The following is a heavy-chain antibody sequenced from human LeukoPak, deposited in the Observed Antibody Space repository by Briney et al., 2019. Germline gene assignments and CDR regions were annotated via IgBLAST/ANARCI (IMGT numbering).Heavy chain of an antibody. CDR3: ARGAGEFGEFDFDS. Sequence: ASVKVSCKTSAYTFTGYYMHWVRQAPGQRLEWMGWINPNSGDTSYAQKFQGRVTMTRDTSISTAYMDLNRLRFDDTAVYYCARGAGEFGEFDFDSWGQGTLVTVSS. CDR1: AYTFTGYY. D-gene: IGHD3-10*01. CDR2: INPNSGDT. V-gene: IGHV1-2*02. J-gene: IGHJ4*02.